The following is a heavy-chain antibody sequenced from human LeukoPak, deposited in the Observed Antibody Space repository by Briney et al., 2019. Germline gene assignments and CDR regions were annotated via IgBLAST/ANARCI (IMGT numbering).Heavy chain of an antibody. Sequence: SETLSLTCTVSGGSISSYYWSWIRQPPGKGLEWIGYIYYSGSTNYNPSLKSRVTISVDTSKNQFSLKLSSVTAADTAVYYCARYRGITDAFDIWGQGTMVTVSS. D-gene: IGHD3-10*01. J-gene: IGHJ3*02. CDR1: GGSISSYY. CDR3: ARYRGITDAFDI. CDR2: IYYSGST. V-gene: IGHV4-59*08.